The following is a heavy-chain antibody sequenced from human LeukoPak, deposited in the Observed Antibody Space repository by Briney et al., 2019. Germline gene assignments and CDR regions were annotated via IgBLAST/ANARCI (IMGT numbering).Heavy chain of an antibody. D-gene: IGHD3-22*01. Sequence: TGGSLRLSCAASGFTFSSYWMHWVRQAPGKGLVWVSRINSDGRGTSYADSVKGRFTISRDNAKNTLYLQMNSLRAEDTAVYYCARVRYSYDSSGIDYWGQGTLVTVSS. CDR2: INSDGRGT. CDR3: ARVRYSYDSSGIDY. CDR1: GFTFSSYW. J-gene: IGHJ4*02. V-gene: IGHV3-74*01.